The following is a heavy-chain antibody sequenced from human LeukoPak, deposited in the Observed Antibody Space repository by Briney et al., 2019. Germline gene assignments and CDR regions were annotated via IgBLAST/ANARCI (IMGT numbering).Heavy chain of an antibody. J-gene: IGHJ4*02. D-gene: IGHD6-19*01. CDR1: GYTFSNYG. V-gene: IGHV1-18*04. Sequence: GASVKVSCKASGYTFSNYGISWVRQAPGLGLEWMGWTSYNGNTNYAHKVQDRVTMTTDTSTTTAYMELRSLESDDTAVYYCARHSGSGWQALGYWGQGTLVTVSS. CDR2: TSYNGNT. CDR3: ARHSGSGWQALGY.